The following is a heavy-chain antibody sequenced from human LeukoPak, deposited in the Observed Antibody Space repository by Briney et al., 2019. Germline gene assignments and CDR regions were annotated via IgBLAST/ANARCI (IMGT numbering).Heavy chain of an antibody. V-gene: IGHV1-2*02. CDR1: GYTFTGYY. CDR2: INPNSGGT. CDR3: ARSYGSGSYYSY. D-gene: IGHD3-10*01. Sequence: ASVKVSCKASGYTFTGYYMHWVRQAPGQGLEWMGWINPNSGGTNYAQKFQGRVTMTRDTSISTAYMELSRLRSDDTAVYYCARSYGSGSYYSYWGQGTLVTVSS. J-gene: IGHJ4*02.